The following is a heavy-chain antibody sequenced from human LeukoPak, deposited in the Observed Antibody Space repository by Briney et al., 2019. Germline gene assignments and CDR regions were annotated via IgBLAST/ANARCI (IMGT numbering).Heavy chain of an antibody. D-gene: IGHD1-26*01. CDR1: GFTFSSYG. CDR3: ARAEWELPFDY. J-gene: IGHJ4*02. Sequence: PGGSLRLSCAASGFTFSSYGMHWVRQAPGKGLEWVAVIWYDGSNKYYADSVKGRFTISRDNSKNTLYLQMNSLRAEDTAVYYCARAEWELPFDYWGQGTLVTVSS. CDR2: IWYDGSNK. V-gene: IGHV3-33*01.